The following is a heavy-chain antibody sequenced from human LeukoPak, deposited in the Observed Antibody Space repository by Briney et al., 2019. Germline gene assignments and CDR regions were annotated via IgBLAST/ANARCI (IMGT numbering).Heavy chain of an antibody. CDR1: GGSFSGYY. D-gene: IGHD3-22*01. CDR2: INHSGST. Sequence: PSETLSLTCAVYGGSFSGYYWSWIRQPPGKGLERIGEINHSGSTNYNPSLKSRVTISVDTSKNQFSLKLSSVTAADTAVYYCARGRGGKYYDSSGYPWFDPWGQGTLVTVSS. J-gene: IGHJ5*02. CDR3: ARGRGGKYYDSSGYPWFDP. V-gene: IGHV4-34*01.